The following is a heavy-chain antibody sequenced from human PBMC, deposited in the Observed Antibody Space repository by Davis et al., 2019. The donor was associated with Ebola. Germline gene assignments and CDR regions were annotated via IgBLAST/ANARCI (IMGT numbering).Heavy chain of an antibody. CDR1: GFTFSSYS. V-gene: IGHV3-21*01. J-gene: IGHJ6*02. CDR2: ISSSSSYI. D-gene: IGHD1-26*01. CDR3: ARLGAVGATYYYYGMDV. Sequence: PGGSLRLSCAASGFTFSSYSMNWVRQAPGKGLEWVSSISSSSSYIYYADSVKGRFTISRDNAKNSLYLQMNSLRAEDTAVYYCARLGAVGATYYYYGMDVWGQGTTVTVSS.